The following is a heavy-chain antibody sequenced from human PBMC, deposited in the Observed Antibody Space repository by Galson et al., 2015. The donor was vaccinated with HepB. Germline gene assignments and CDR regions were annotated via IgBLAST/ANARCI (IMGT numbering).Heavy chain of an antibody. J-gene: IGHJ6*02. V-gene: IGHV1-18*04. Sequence: SVKVSCKASGYTFTSYGISWVRQAPGQGLEWMGWISAYNGNTNYAQKLQGRVTMTTDTSTSTAYMELRSLRSDDTAVYYCARDEGSKDYYGMDVWGQGTTVTVSS. CDR2: ISAYNGNT. CDR3: ARDEGSKDYYGMDV. CDR1: GYTFTSYG. D-gene: IGHD6-13*01.